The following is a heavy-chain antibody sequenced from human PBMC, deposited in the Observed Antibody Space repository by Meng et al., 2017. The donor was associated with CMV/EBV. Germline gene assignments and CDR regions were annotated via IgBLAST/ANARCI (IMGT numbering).Heavy chain of an antibody. D-gene: IGHD3-3*01. J-gene: IGHJ6*02. CDR1: GFTFDDYA. V-gene: IGHV3-9*01. CDR3: AKDITIFGVVISSYGMDV. Sequence: SQKISCAASGFTFDDYAMHWVRQAPGKGLEWVSGISWNSGSIGYADSVKGRFTISRDNAKNSLYLQMNSLRAEDTALYYCAKDITIFGVVISSYGMDVWGQGTTVTVSS. CDR2: ISWNSGSI.